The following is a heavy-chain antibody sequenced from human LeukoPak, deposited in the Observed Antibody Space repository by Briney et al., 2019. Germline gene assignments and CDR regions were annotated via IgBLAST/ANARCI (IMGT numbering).Heavy chain of an antibody. J-gene: IGHJ4*02. Sequence: GGSLRLSCAASGFTFSSYGMHWVRQAPGKGLEWVAVIWYDGSNKYYADSVKGRFTISRDNSKNTLYLQMNSLRAEDTAVYYCAREVRGYSGYDTDFDYWGQGTLVTVSS. CDR1: GFTFSSYG. CDR3: AREVRGYSGYDTDFDY. V-gene: IGHV3-33*01. CDR2: IWYDGSNK. D-gene: IGHD5-12*01.